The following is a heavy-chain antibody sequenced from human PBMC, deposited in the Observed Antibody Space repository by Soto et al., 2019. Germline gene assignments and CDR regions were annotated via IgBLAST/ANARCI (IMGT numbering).Heavy chain of an antibody. V-gene: IGHV1-69*01. CDR1: GGTFSSYA. CDR2: IIPISGTA. Sequence: QVQLVQSGAEVKKPGSSVKVSCKASGGTFSSYAISWVRQAPGPGLEWMGGIIPISGTANYAQKFKGRDTISAHEFTRSSYLELSSVGSEDTALYYSAISQFSSTSFDICDYYY. D-gene: IGHD2-2*01. J-gene: IGHJ6*01. CDR3: AISQFSSTSFDICDYYY.